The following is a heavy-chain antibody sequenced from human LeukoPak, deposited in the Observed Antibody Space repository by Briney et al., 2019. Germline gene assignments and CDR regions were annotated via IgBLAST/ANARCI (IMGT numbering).Heavy chain of an antibody. Sequence: PGGSLRLSCAASGFTFSSYWMHWVLQAPGKGLVWVSRVNSDGSSTTYADSVKGRFTISRDNAKNTLYLQMNSLRAEDTAVYYCARGSTQYSSGWYGLDYWGQGTLVTVSS. CDR2: VNSDGSST. V-gene: IGHV3-74*01. J-gene: IGHJ4*02. D-gene: IGHD6-19*01. CDR1: GFTFSSYW. CDR3: ARGSTQYSSGWYGLDY.